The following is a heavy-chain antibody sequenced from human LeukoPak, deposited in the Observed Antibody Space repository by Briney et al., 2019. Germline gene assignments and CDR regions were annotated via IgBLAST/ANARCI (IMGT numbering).Heavy chain of an antibody. CDR2: IYYSGST. Sequence: SETLSLTCTVSGGSISSYYWSWIRQPPGKGLEWIGYIYYSGSTNYNSSLKSRVTISVDTSKNQFSLKLSSVTAADTAVYYCARVESLGYCSSTSCYTVGWFDPWGQGTLVTVSS. J-gene: IGHJ5*02. V-gene: IGHV4-59*01. CDR3: ARVESLGYCSSTSCYTVGWFDP. D-gene: IGHD2-2*02. CDR1: GGSISSYY.